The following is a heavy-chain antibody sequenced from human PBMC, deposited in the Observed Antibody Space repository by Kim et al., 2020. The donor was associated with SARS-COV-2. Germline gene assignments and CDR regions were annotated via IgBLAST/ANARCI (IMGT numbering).Heavy chain of an antibody. Sequence: YIPSRISRVTVSADASKNHFFLKLSSVTAADTAVYYCARIYSSSYFYLDVWGKGTSVTVSS. J-gene: IGHJ6*03. V-gene: IGHV4-34*01. D-gene: IGHD2-15*01. CDR3: ARIYSSSYFYLDV.